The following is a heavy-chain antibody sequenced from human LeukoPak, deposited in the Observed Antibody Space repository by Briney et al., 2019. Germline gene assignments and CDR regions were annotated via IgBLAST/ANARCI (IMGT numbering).Heavy chain of an antibody. J-gene: IGHJ6*03. Sequence: ASVKVSCKASGYTFTGYYMHWVQQAPGQGLERMGWINPNSGGTNYAQKFQGRVTMTRDTSISTAYMELSRLRSDDTAVYYCARDGPGGSGSYDYYYYMDVWGKGTTVTVSS. CDR2: INPNSGGT. CDR3: ARDGPGGSGSYDYYYYMDV. CDR1: GYTFTGYY. D-gene: IGHD3-10*01. V-gene: IGHV1-2*02.